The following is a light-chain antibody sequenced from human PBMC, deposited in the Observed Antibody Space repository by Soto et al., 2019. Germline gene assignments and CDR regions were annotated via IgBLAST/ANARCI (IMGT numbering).Light chain of an antibody. CDR1: QSLLHRDGKTY. Sequence: DIVMTQTPLSLAVTPGQPASISCKSSQSLLHRDGKTYLFWYLQKPGQAPQLLISEVSNRFSGVTDRFSGSGSGTDFTLEISRVEADDVGVYYCLETTLYTFGQGTKMEIK. CDR2: EVS. J-gene: IGKJ2*01. CDR3: LETTLYT. V-gene: IGKV2D-29*01.